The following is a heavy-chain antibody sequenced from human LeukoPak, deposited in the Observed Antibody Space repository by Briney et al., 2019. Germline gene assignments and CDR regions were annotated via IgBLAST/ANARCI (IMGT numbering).Heavy chain of an antibody. CDR1: GFTFDDYA. Sequence: GRSLRLSCAASGFTFDDYAMHWVRQAPGKGLEWVSGISWNSGSIGYADSVKGRFTISRDNAKNSLYLQMNSLRAEDTAVYYCARGAYDFWSGYYRPPFDYWGQGTLVTVSS. CDR3: ARGAYDFWSGYYRPPFDY. D-gene: IGHD3-3*01. J-gene: IGHJ4*02. V-gene: IGHV3-9*01. CDR2: ISWNSGSI.